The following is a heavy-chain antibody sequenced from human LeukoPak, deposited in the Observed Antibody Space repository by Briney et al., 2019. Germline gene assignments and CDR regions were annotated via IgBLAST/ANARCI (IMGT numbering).Heavy chain of an antibody. Sequence: GGSLRLSCAASGFTFSSYWMHWVRHAPGKGLVWVSRINTDGSSTSYADSVKGRFTVSRDNAKNTLYLQMNSLRAEDTAVYYCTRDHYSSSEYWGQGTLVTVSS. CDR1: GFTFSSYW. CDR2: INTDGSST. D-gene: IGHD6-6*01. CDR3: TRDHYSSSEY. J-gene: IGHJ4*02. V-gene: IGHV3-74*01.